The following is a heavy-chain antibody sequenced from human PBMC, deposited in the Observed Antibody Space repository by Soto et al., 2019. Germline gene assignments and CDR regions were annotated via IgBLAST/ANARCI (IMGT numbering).Heavy chain of an antibody. CDR1: GGSISSSSYY. Sequence: SETLSLTCTVSGGSISSSSYYWGWIRQPPGKGLEWIGSIYYSGSTYYNPSLKSRVTISVDTSKNQFSLKLSSVTAADTAVYYCARHFDYGGNLPKADSIDYWGQGTLVTVSS. V-gene: IGHV4-39*01. D-gene: IGHD4-17*01. CDR3: ARHFDYGGNLPKADSIDY. CDR2: IYYSGST. J-gene: IGHJ4*02.